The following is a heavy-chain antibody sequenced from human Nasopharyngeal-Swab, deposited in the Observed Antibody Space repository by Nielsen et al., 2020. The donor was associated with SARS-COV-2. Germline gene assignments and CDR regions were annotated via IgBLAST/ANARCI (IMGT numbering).Heavy chain of an antibody. Sequence: GRQAPGEGHEGMGWMNPNSGNTGYAQKYRGRVTMTRNTSISTAYMELSSLRSEDTAVYFCARAGKIQLWFNSLYYFDYWGQGTLVTVSS. CDR3: ARAGKIQLWFNSLYYFDY. J-gene: IGHJ4*02. D-gene: IGHD5-18*01. V-gene: IGHV1-8*01. CDR2: MNPNSGNT.